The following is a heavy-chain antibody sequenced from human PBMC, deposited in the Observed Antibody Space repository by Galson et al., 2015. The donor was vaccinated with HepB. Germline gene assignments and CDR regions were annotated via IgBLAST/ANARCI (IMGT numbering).Heavy chain of an antibody. J-gene: IGHJ6*02. CDR3: TTELFGESWDCYYYGMDV. Sequence: SLRLSCAASGFTFSNAWMSWVRQAPGKGLEWVGRIKSKTDGGTTGYAAPVKGRFTISRDDSKNTLYLQMNSLTTEDTAVYYCTTELFGESWDCYYYGMDVWGLGTTVTVSS. CDR2: IKSKTDGGTT. V-gene: IGHV3-15*01. CDR1: GFTFSNAW. D-gene: IGHD3-10*02.